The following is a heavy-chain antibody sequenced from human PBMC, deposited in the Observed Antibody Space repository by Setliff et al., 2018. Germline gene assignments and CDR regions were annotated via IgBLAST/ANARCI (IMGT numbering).Heavy chain of an antibody. V-gene: IGHV1-18*01. CDR2: ISAYNGNT. CDR3: ARDTPNYYDSSGYYLGGIVIYYYYYYMDV. Sequence: GASVKVSCKASGYTFTSYGISWVRQAPGQGLEWMGWISAYNGNTNYAQKLQGRVTMTTDTSTSTAYMELRSLRSDDTAVYYCARDTPNYYDSSGYYLGGIVIYYYYYYMDVWGKGTTVTVSS. D-gene: IGHD3-22*01. CDR1: GYTFTSYG. J-gene: IGHJ6*03.